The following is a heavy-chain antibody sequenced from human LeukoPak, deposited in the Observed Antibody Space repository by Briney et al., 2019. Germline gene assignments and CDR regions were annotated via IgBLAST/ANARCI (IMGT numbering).Heavy chain of an antibody. CDR1: GYSISSGYY. CDR2: IYHSGST. Sequence: SETLSLTCAVSGYSISSGYYWGWIRQPPGKGLEWIGSIYHSGSTYSNPSLKSRVTISVDTSKNQFSLKLSSVTAADTAVYYCARVSTGWFDPWGQGTLVTVSS. CDR3: ARVSTGWFDP. J-gene: IGHJ5*02. D-gene: IGHD2-8*02. V-gene: IGHV4-38-2*01.